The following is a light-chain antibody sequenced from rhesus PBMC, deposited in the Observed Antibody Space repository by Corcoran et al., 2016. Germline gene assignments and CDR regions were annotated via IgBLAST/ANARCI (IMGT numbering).Light chain of an antibody. CDR2: EVS. J-gene: IGKJ1*01. CDR3: MQALEFPRT. Sequence: DIVMTQTPLSLPVTPGEPASISCRSSQSLLDSEDGNTYLDWYLQKPGQSPQLLIYEVSNRASGVPERVSGSGSDTDFTLKISRVEAEDVGVYYCMQALEFPRTFGQGTKVEIK. CDR1: QSLLDSEDGNTY. V-gene: IGKV2-104*02.